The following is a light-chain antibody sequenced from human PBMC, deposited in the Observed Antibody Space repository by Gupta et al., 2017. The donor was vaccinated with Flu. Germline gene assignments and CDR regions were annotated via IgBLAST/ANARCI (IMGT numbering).Light chain of an antibody. CDR1: QDISNY. V-gene: IGKV1-33*01. Sequence: DIQMTQSPSSLSASVGDRVTITCQASQDISNYLNWYQQKPGKAPKLLIYDASNLETGVPSRFSGSGSGTDFTFTSRSRQPEDIATYYCQQYENLPIFTFGHGTKVDIK. CDR2: DAS. J-gene: IGKJ3*01. CDR3: QQYENLPIFT.